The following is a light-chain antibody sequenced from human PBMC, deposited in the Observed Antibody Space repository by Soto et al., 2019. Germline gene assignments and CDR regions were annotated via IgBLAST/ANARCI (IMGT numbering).Light chain of an antibody. CDR1: SSNIGSNT. V-gene: IGLV1-44*01. CDR2: SNN. J-gene: IGLJ2*01. Sequence: QSVLTQPPSASGTPGQRVTISCSGSSSNIGSNTVNWYQQLPGTAPKLLIYSNNQRPSGVPDRFSGSKSGTSASLAISGLQSEDGADYYCAAWDDSLNGVVFGGGTKVPVL. CDR3: AAWDDSLNGVV.